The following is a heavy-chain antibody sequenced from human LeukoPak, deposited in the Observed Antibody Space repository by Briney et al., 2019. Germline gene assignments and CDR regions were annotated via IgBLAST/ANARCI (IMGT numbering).Heavy chain of an antibody. CDR2: ISFDGSNK. CDR1: GFSFSDYA. J-gene: IGHJ4*02. CDR3: ARDHDYNYHDFDY. Sequence: GTSLRLSCAASGFSFSDYAMHWVRQAPGKGLEWVALISFDGSNKYYADSVKGRFTISRDNSKNTLCLLMNSLGAEDTALYYCARDHDYNYHDFDYWGQGTLVTVSS. V-gene: IGHV3-30*04. D-gene: IGHD5-24*01.